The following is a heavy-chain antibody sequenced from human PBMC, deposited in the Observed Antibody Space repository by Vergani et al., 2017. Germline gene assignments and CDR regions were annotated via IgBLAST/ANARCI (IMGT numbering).Heavy chain of an antibody. CDR2: INHSGST. V-gene: IGHV4-34*01. CDR1: GGSFSGYY. J-gene: IGHJ4*02. Sequence: QVQLQESGPGLVKPSGTLSLTCAVYGGSFSGYYWSWIRQPPGKGLEWIGEINHSGSTNYNPSLKSRVTISVDTSKNQFSLKLSSVTAADTAVYYCARGYLGRGSGSYGHWGQGTLVTVSS. CDR3: ARGYLGRGSGSYGH. D-gene: IGHD3-10*01.